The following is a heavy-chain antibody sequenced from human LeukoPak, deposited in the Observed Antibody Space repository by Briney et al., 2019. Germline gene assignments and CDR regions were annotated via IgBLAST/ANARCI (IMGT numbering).Heavy chain of an antibody. Sequence: GSLRLSFAASGFGFSSYWMTWVRQTPGKGLEWVANMKEDGSDKHYVDSVRGRFTISRDNGKKSLYLQMNRLRAEDTAVYYCARAMVASTFYYMDVWGKGTTVTVSS. D-gene: IGHD2-15*01. J-gene: IGHJ6*03. CDR3: ARAMVASTFYYMDV. V-gene: IGHV3-7*01. CDR2: MKEDGSDK. CDR1: GFGFSSYW.